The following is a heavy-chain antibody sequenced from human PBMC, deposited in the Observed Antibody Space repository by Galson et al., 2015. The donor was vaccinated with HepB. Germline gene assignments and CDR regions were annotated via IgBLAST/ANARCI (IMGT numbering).Heavy chain of an antibody. CDR2: ISYDGSYK. CDR1: GFTFSNYG. D-gene: IGHD1-26*01. J-gene: IGHJ4*02. CDR3: ASAKVGTTYFDY. V-gene: IGHV3-30*03. Sequence: SLRLSCAASGFTFSNYGMHWVHQAPGKGLEWVALISYDGSYKYYEDSVKGRFTISRDQIENTLYLQIDSLRPEDTAVYYCASAKVGTTYFDYWGQGTLVTVSS.